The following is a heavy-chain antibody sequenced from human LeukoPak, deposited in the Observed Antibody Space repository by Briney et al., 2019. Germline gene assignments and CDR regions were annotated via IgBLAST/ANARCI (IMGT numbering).Heavy chain of an antibody. CDR1: GFTSDDYA. J-gene: IGHJ6*01. D-gene: IGHD4-23*01. V-gene: IGHV3-43*02. CDR3: AKDITVVTYYYYYGMDI. CDR2: TSGDGGST. Sequence: GGSLRLSCASSGFTSDDYAMHWVRQAPGKGLEWVSLTSGDGGSTYYADSVKGRFTISRDNSKNSLYLQMNSLRTEDTALYYCAKDITVVTYYYYYGMDIWGQGTTVTVSS.